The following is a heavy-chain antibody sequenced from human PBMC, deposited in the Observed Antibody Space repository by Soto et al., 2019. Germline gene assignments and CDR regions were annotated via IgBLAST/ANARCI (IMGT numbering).Heavy chain of an antibody. CDR2: IWYDGSNK. Sequence: GGSLRLSCAASGFTFSSYGMHWVRQAPGKGLEWVAVIWYDGSNKYYADSVKGRFTISRDNSKNTLYLQMNSLRAEDTAVHYCARDKLTTAMVSRYGMDVWGQGTTVTVSS. J-gene: IGHJ6*02. V-gene: IGHV3-33*01. CDR1: GFTFSSYG. CDR3: ARDKLTTAMVSRYGMDV. D-gene: IGHD5-18*01.